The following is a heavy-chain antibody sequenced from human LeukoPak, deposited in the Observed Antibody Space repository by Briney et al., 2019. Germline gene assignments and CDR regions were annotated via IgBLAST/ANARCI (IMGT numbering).Heavy chain of an antibody. V-gene: IGHV4-39*01. CDR3: ARQPIAEAGFDY. CDR1: GGSISSSNYC. D-gene: IGHD6-13*01. CDR2: ICYSGST. J-gene: IGHJ4*02. Sequence: SETLSLTCTVSGGSISSSNYCWGWIRQPPGKGLEWIATICYSGSTYYNPSLKSRVTISVDTSKNQFSLKLSSVTAADTAVYYCARQPIAEAGFDYWGQGTLVTGSS.